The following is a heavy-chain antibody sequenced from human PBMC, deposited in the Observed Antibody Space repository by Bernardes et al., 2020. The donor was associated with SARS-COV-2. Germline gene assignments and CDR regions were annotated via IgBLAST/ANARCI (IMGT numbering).Heavy chain of an antibody. CDR3: ARDGDVVGAKDAFDI. CDR1: GFTFSSYT. V-gene: IGHV3-21*01. CDR2: ISSSSTYT. D-gene: IGHD1-26*01. J-gene: IGHJ3*02. Sequence: GSLSLSCAASGFTFSSYTMNWVRPAPAKGLEWVSSISSSSTYTYYADSVKGRFTISRDNAKNSLYLQMNSLRAEDTAVYYCARDGDVVGAKDAFDIWGQGTMVTVSP.